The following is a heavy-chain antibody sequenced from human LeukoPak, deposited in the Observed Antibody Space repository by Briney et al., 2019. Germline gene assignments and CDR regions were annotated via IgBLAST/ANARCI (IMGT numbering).Heavy chain of an antibody. J-gene: IGHJ6*03. CDR1: GFTFSSYW. D-gene: IGHD3-10*01. Sequence: PGGSLRLSCAASGFTFSSYWMHWVRQAPGKGLVWVSHIKTDGSSTNYAKSVKGRFTISRDNAKNTVYLQMNSLRAEDTAVYYCAQQERITIVRGVEGYYYYYMDVWGKGTTVTISS. V-gene: IGHV3-74*01. CDR2: IKTDGSST. CDR3: AQQERITIVRGVEGYYYYYMDV.